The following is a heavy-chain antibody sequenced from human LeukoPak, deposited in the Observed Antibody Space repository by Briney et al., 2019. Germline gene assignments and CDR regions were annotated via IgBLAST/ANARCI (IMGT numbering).Heavy chain of an antibody. CDR1: GGSISSGGYY. CDR3: ARVDYGEGTEYFQH. CDR2: IYYSGST. J-gene: IGHJ1*01. D-gene: IGHD4/OR15-4a*01. V-gene: IGHV4-31*03. Sequence: SETLSLTCTVSGGSISSGGYYWSWIRQHPGKGLEWIGYIYYSGSTYYNPSLKSRVTISVDTSKSQFSLKLSSVTAADTAVYYCARVDYGEGTEYFQHWGQGTLVTVSS.